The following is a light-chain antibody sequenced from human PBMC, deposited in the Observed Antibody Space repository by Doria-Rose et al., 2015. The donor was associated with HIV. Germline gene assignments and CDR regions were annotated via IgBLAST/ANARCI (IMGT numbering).Light chain of an antibody. V-gene: IGKV3-20*01. Sequence: TQSPGTLSLSPGERATLSCRTSQSFSSTYLARYQQTPGQAPSLLIYDGSTRATGIPDRFSASGSGTDFTLTINRLEPEDFALYYCHQYGTSWTFGQGTKVEI. J-gene: IGKJ1*01. CDR1: QSFSSTY. CDR3: HQYGTSWT. CDR2: DGS.